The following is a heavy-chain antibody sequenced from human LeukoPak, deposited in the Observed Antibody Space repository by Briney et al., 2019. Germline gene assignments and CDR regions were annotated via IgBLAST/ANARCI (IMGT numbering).Heavy chain of an antibody. D-gene: IGHD3-22*01. CDR3: ARAPSEIGGYYPEYFRH. CDR2: IKSDGST. CDR1: GFTFSTYW. V-gene: IGHV3-74*01. Sequence: GGSLRLSCAASGFTFSTYWMHWVRQAPGKGMVWVSRIKSDGSTNYADSVKGRFTISRDNANNTLSLQMNSLRPEDTGVYYCARAPSEIGGYYPEYFRHWGQGTLVTVSS. J-gene: IGHJ1*01.